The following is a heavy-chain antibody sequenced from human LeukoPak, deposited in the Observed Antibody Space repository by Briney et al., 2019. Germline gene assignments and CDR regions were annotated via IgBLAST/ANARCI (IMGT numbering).Heavy chain of an antibody. CDR3: AREDTAMAIDY. J-gene: IGHJ4*02. CDR1: GGTLSSYA. D-gene: IGHD5-18*01. V-gene: IGHV1-69*04. Sequence: SVKVSCKASGGTLSSYAISWVRQAPGQGLECMGRIIPILGIANYAQKFQGRVTITADKSTSTAYMELSSLRSEDTAVYYCAREDTAMAIDYWGQGTLVTVPS. CDR2: IIPILGIA.